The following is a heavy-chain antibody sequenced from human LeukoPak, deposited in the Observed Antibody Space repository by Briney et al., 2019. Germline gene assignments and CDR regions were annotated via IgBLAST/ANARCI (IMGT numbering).Heavy chain of an antibody. V-gene: IGHV3-23*01. Sequence: PGGSLRLSCAASGFTFSNFIMSWVRQAPGKGLEWVSGITAGGSAFYADSAKGRFTVSRDNSKNTQYLQMSSLRAEDTAVFYCAKGGISTSGLGDWGQGTLVTVSS. CDR3: AKGGISTSGLGD. D-gene: IGHD5-12*01. CDR2: ITAGGSA. J-gene: IGHJ4*02. CDR1: GFTFSNFI.